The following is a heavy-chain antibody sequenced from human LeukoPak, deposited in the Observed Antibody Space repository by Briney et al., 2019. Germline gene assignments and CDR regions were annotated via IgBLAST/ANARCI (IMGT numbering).Heavy chain of an antibody. Sequence: SETLSLTCTVSGGSVSGGNYYCSWTRQSPGKGLEWIGYIHYSGSTVYSPSLKSRVTMSIDTSKNQFSLNLSSVTAADTAVYYCARTGSTGGYWGQGTLVTVSS. CDR3: ARTGSTGGY. CDR2: IHYSGST. V-gene: IGHV4-61*01. J-gene: IGHJ4*02. CDR1: GGSVSGGNYY. D-gene: IGHD1-14*01.